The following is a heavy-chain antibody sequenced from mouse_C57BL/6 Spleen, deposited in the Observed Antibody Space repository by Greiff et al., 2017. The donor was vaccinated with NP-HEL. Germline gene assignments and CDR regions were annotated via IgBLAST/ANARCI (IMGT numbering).Heavy chain of an antibody. D-gene: IGHD2-4*01. Sequence: EVQLQESGPELVKPGASVKMSCKASGYTFTDYNMHWVKQSHGKSLEWIGYINPNNGGTSYNQKFKGKATLTVNKSSSTAYMELRSLTSEDSAVYYCAIGLRHPAYAMDYCGQGTSVTVSA. CDR3: AIGLRHPAYAMDY. V-gene: IGHV1-22*01. CDR1: GYTFTDYN. CDR2: INPNNGGT. J-gene: IGHJ4*01.